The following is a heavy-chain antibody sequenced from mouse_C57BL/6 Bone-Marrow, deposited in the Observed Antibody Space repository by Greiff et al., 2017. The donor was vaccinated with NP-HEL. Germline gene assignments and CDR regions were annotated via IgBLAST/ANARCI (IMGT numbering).Heavy chain of an antibody. J-gene: IGHJ2*01. V-gene: IGHV1-76*01. Sequence: VKLMESGAELVRPGASVMLSCKASGYTFTDYYINWVKQRPGQGLEWIARIYPGSGNTYYNEKFKGKATLTAEKSSSTAYMQLSSLTSEDSAVYFCASTYYWGQGTTLTVSS. CDR3: ASTYY. D-gene: IGHD1-1*01. CDR2: IYPGSGNT. CDR1: GYTFTDYY.